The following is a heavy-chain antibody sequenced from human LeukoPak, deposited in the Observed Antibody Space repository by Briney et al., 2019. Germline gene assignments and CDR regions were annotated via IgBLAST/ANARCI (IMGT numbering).Heavy chain of an antibody. CDR2: ISSSSSYI. CDR3: ARVSSSWYYFDY. J-gene: IGHJ4*02. CDR1: GFTFSTYS. D-gene: IGHD6-13*01. Sequence: PGGSLRLSCAAPGFTFSTYSMNWVRQAPGTELKWVSFISSSSSYIYSADSLKGRVTISSANAKNTLYLQMNSLRAEDPAVYYCARVSSSWYYFDYWGKGNLVTVSS. V-gene: IGHV3-21*01.